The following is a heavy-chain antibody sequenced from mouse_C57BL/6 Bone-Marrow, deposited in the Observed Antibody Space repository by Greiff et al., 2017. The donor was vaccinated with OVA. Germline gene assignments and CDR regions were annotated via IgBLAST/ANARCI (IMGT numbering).Heavy chain of an antibody. J-gene: IGHJ2*01. Sequence: QVQLQQPGAELVRPGTSVKLSCKASGYTFTSYWMHWVKQRPGQGLEWIGVIDPSDSYTNYNQKFKGKATLTVDTSSSTAYMQLSSLTSEDSAVYYCERPPYYYGSSSFDYWGQGTTLTVSS. D-gene: IGHD1-1*01. CDR2: IDPSDSYT. CDR3: ERPPYYYGSSSFDY. V-gene: IGHV1-59*01. CDR1: GYTFTSYW.